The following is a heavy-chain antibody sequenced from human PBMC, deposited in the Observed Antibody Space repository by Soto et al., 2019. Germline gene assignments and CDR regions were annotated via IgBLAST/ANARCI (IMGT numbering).Heavy chain of an antibody. CDR2: IYSGGTT. Sequence: GGSLRLSCAASGFTVSRNYMSWVNQAQGKGLEWVSVIYSGGTTYYADSVKGRFTISRYNSKNTLYLQMISLRAEDSAVYYCARDMVRGMDVWGQGTTVTVSS. D-gene: IGHD3-10*01. CDR3: ARDMVRGMDV. V-gene: IGHV3-66*01. J-gene: IGHJ6*02. CDR1: GFTVSRNY.